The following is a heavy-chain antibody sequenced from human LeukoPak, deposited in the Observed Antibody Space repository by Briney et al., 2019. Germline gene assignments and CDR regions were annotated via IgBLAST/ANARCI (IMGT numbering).Heavy chain of an antibody. V-gene: IGHV4-59*01. CDR1: GGSISSYY. D-gene: IGHD6-13*01. J-gene: IGHJ4*02. CDR2: IYYTGST. CDR3: ARNLIPEQLVLNF. Sequence: PSETPSLTCTVSGGSISSYYWSWIRQPPGKGLEWIGYIYYTGSTNYNPSLKSRVTMSVDTSKNQFSLNLKSVTPEDTAVYYCARNLIPEQLVLNFWGQGTLVTVSS.